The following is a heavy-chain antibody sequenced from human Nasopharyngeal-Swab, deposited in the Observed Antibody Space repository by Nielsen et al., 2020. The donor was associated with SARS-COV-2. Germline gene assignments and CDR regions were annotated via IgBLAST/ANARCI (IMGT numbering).Heavy chain of an antibody. J-gene: IGHJ4*02. CDR1: GFTFSSYS. CDR3: ARDHSVAGTDY. D-gene: IGHD6-19*01. V-gene: IGHV3-21*01. CDR2: ISSGSSYI. Sequence: GGSLRLSCAASGFTFSSYSMNWVRQAPGKGLEWVSSISSGSSYIYYADSVKGRFTISRDNAKNSLYLQMNSLRAEDTAVYYCARDHSVAGTDYWGQGTLVTVSS.